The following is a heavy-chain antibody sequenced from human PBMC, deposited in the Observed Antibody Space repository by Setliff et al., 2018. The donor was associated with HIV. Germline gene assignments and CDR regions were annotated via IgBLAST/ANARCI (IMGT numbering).Heavy chain of an antibody. CDR3: AKDLPAYYYYMDV. CDR1: GFTFSNYG. CDR2: IRYDGSNK. V-gene: IGHV3-30*02. Sequence: GGSLRLSCAASGFTFSNYGMHWVRQAPGKGQEWVIFIRYDGSNKYYADSVKGRFTISRDNSKNTLYLQMNSLRAEDTAVYYCAKDLPAYYYYMDVWGKGTTVTVSS. J-gene: IGHJ6*03.